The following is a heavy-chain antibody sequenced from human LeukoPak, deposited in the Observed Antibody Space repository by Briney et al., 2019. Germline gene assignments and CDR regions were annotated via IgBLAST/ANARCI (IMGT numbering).Heavy chain of an antibody. Sequence: GESLKISCKGSGYSFTSYWIGWVRQMPGKGLEWVGLIYPGESDIRYSPSFQGQVTISADKSISTAYLQWSSLKASDTAMYYCARHLGNYYDSPNFQHWGQGTLVTVSS. CDR1: GYSFTSYW. CDR3: ARHLGNYYDSPNFQH. CDR2: IYPGESDI. D-gene: IGHD3-22*01. J-gene: IGHJ1*01. V-gene: IGHV5-51*01.